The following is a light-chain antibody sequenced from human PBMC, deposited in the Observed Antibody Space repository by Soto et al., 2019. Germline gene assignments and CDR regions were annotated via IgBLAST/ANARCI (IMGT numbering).Light chain of an antibody. CDR2: DTA. J-gene: IGLJ2*01. Sequence: QAVVTQEPSLTVSPGGTVTLTCGSSTGAVTSGHYPYWFQQKPGQAPRTLIYDTADKHSWTPARFSGSLLGGKAALTLPGAQPEDEADYYCSLSYSGARPVFGGGTKLTVL. CDR1: TGAVTSGHY. V-gene: IGLV7-46*01. CDR3: SLSYSGARPV.